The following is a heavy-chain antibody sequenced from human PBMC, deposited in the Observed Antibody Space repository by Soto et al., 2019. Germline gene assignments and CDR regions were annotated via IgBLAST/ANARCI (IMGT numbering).Heavy chain of an antibody. CDR1: RYTFTGYY. V-gene: IGHV1-2*02. J-gene: IGHJ4*02. CDR2: IHPNSGDA. Sequence: ASVKVSCKASRYTFTGYYIHWVRQAPGQGLEWMGCIHPNSGDANYAQKFQGRVTMTRDTSISTAYMELSRLTSDDTAMYYCARDVIKRFDSWGQGTLVTGSS. CDR3: ARDVIKRFDS.